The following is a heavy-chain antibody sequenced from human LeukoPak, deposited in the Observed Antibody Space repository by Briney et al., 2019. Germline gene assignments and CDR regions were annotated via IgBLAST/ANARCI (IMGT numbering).Heavy chain of an antibody. J-gene: IGHJ4*02. Sequence: PGRSLRLSCAASGLTLRSYGMHWVRQAPGKGLEWVALISDDGSNIYYADSVKGRFTISRDSSKNTLSLQMSSLRVEDTAVYYCARDNKRFSCDYWGQGTLVTVSS. D-gene: IGHD2/OR15-2a*01. CDR2: ISDDGSNI. CDR3: ARDNKRFSCDY. CDR1: GLTLRSYG. V-gene: IGHV3-30*03.